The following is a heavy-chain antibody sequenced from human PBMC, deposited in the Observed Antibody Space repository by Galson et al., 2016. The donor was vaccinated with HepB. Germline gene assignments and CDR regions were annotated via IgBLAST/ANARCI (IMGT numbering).Heavy chain of an antibody. V-gene: IGHV4-59*01. CDR1: GGSLSSYY. J-gene: IGHJ6*04. CDR2: IYFTGRT. Sequence: SETLSLTCTVSGGSLSSYYWSWIRQPPGKGLEWIGYIYFTGRTNYNPSLRSRVTISLDTSKNQFSLRLTSVTAADTAVYYCARCTCVDGMDVWGKGTTVTVSS. CDR3: ARCTCVDGMDV. D-gene: IGHD2-21*01.